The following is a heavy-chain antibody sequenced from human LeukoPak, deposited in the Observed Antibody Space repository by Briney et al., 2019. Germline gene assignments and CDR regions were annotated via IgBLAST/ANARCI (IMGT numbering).Heavy chain of an antibody. V-gene: IGHV3-23*01. CDR3: AARPREVAVPFDY. J-gene: IGHJ4*02. CDR1: GFTFSTFA. D-gene: IGHD2-15*01. Sequence: GGSLRLSCAASGFTFSTFAMTWVRQAPGKGLEWVSLISGSGGITYYADSVNGRFTISRDNSKNTLYLQMHSLRAEDTAVYYCAARPREVAVPFDYWGQGTLVTVSS. CDR2: ISGSGGIT.